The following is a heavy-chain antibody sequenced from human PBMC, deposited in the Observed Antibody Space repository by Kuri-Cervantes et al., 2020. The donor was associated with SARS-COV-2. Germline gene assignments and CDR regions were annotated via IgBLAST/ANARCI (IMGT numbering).Heavy chain of an antibody. CDR1: GGTFSSYA. J-gene: IGHJ4*02. CDR3: ARDLGSSSWYLFDY. D-gene: IGHD6-13*01. V-gene: IGHV1-69*10. CDR2: IIPILGIA. Sequence: SVKVSCKASGGTFSSYAISWVRQAPGQGLEWMGGIIPILGIANYAQKFQGRVTITAGKSTSTAYMELSSLRSEDTAVYYCARDLGSSSWYLFDYWGQGTLVTVSS.